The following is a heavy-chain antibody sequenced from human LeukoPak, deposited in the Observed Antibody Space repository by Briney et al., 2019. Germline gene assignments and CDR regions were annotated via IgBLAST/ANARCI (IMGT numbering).Heavy chain of an antibody. CDR3: ARDLMLTSGAFDI. CDR1: GGSISSGGYH. V-gene: IGHV4-31*03. Sequence: SETLSLTCTVSGGSISSGGYHWSWIRQDPGKGPEWVGYIYFSGSTYYNPSLKSRVTISGDTSKNQFSLKLSSVTAADTAVYYCARDLMLTSGAFDIWGQGTMVTVSS. CDR2: IYFSGST. J-gene: IGHJ3*02. D-gene: IGHD4-17*01.